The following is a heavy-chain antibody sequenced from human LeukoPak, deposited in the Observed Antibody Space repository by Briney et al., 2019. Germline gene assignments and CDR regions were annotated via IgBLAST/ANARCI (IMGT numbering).Heavy chain of an antibody. J-gene: IGHJ4*02. D-gene: IGHD3-22*01. CDR1: GYTLTSYY. CDR2: INPSGGST. V-gene: IGHV1-46*01. CDR3: ARSHNYYDSSGGNDY. Sequence: ASVKVSCKASGYTLTSYYMHWVRQAPGQGLEWMGIINPSGGSTSYAQKFQGRVTMTRDTSTSTVYMELSSLRSEDTAVYYCARSHNYYDSSGGNDYWGQGTLVTVSS.